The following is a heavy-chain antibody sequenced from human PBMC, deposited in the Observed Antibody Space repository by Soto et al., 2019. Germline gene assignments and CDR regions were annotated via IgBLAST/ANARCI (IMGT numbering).Heavy chain of an antibody. V-gene: IGHV4-4*02. CDR3: ARYIGILTGYYKFLDV. J-gene: IGHJ6*02. Sequence: SETLSLTCAVSGGSISSSNWWSWVRQPPGKGLEWIGEIYHSGSTNYNPSLKSRVTISVDKSKNQFSLKLSSVTAADTAVYYCARYIGILTGYYKFLDVWGQGTTVTVSS. D-gene: IGHD3-9*01. CDR1: GGSISSSNW. CDR2: IYHSGST.